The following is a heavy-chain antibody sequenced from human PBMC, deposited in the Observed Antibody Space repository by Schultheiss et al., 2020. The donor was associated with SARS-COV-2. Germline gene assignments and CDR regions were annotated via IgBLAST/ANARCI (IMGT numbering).Heavy chain of an antibody. J-gene: IGHJ6*02. CDR2: ISSSSSYI. D-gene: IGHD3-22*01. CDR1: GFTFSSYE. CDR3: ARGWGVHYYDTEQPLYGMDI. Sequence: GGSLRLSCAASGFTFSSYEMNWVRQAPGKGLEWVSSISSSSSYIYYADSVKGRFTISRDNAKNSLYLQMNSLRAEDTAVYYCARGWGVHYYDTEQPLYGMDIWGQGTTVTVAS. V-gene: IGHV3-21*01.